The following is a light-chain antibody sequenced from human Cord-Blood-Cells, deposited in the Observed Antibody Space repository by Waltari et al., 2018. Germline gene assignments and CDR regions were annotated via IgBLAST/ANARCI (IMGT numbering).Light chain of an antibody. CDR2: WAS. V-gene: IGKV4-1*01. Sequence: DIVMTQSPDSLAVSLGERATIHRKSSQSVLYSSNNKNYLASYQQKPVQPPKLLIYWASTRESGVPDRVSGSGSGTDFTLSSSSLQAEDVAVYYCQQYYSTPRTFGQGP. CDR1: QSVLYSSNNKNY. CDR3: QQYYSTPRT. J-gene: IGKJ1*01.